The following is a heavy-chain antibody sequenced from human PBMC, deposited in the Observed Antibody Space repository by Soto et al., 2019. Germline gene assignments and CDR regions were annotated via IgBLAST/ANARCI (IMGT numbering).Heavy chain of an antibody. V-gene: IGHV3-15*01. CDR1: GFTFSNAW. Sequence: GGSLRLSCAASGFTFSNAWMSWVRQAPGKGLEWVGRIKSKTDGGTTDYAAPGKGRFTISRDDSKNTLYLQMNSLKTEDKAVYYCTTDSYSSSWFDYWGQGTLVTVSS. CDR2: IKSKTDGGTT. CDR3: TTDSYSSSWFDY. J-gene: IGHJ4*02. D-gene: IGHD6-13*01.